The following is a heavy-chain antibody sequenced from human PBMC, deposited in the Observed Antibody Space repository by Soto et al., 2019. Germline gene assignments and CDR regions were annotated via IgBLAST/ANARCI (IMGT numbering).Heavy chain of an antibody. J-gene: IGHJ6*02. V-gene: IGHV5-51*01. D-gene: IGHD6-6*01. CDR2: IYPGDSDT. CDR3: ARSMYSSSYPAYYYGIDV. CDR1: GYSFTKYW. Sequence: PGESLKISCKGSGYSFTKYWIGWVRQMPGKGLEWMAIIYPGDSDTRYSPSFQGQVTISADKSISTAYLQWSSLKASDTAMYYCARSMYSSSYPAYYYGIDVWGQGTTVTVSS.